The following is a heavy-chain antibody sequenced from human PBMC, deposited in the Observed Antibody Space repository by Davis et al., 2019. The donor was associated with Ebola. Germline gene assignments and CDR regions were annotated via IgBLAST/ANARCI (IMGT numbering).Heavy chain of an antibody. D-gene: IGHD4-17*01. V-gene: IGHV1-18*01. CDR2: ISGYIGKT. CDR1: GYTFTSYG. J-gene: IGHJ4*02. Sequence: AASVKVSCKASGYTFTSYGISWVRQAPGQGPEWMGWISGYIGKTNYAQKFQGRVTMTTDTSTSTVYMELRSLRSDDTAVYYCARDLTVTTAAFDYWGQGTLVTVSS. CDR3: ARDLTVTTAAFDY.